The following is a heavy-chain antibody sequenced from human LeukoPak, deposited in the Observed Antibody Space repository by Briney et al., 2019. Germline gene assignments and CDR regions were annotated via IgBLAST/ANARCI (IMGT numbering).Heavy chain of an antibody. CDR2: ISGSGGST. Sequence: GGSLRLSCAASGFTFSSFAMTWVRQAPGKGLEWVSAISGSGGSTYYADSVKGRFTISRDNSKNTLYLQMNSLRAEDTAVYYSAKELYDSSGYYPHWGQGNLVTVSS. J-gene: IGHJ4*02. CDR3: AKELYDSSGYYPH. CDR1: GFTFSSFA. D-gene: IGHD3-22*01. V-gene: IGHV3-23*01.